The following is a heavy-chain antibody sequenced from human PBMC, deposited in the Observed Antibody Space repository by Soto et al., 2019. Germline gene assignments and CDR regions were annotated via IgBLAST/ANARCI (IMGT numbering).Heavy chain of an antibody. D-gene: IGHD6-6*01. CDR3: ARLPGGTAPRPDY. Sequence: PGESLKISCKGSGYSFTSYWIGWVRQMPGKGLEWMGIIYPGDSDTRYSPSFQGQVTISSDRSKNTLYLQMDSLRADDTAVYYCARLPGGTAPRPDYWGQGTMVTVSS. CDR2: IYPGDSDT. J-gene: IGHJ4*02. CDR1: GYSFTSYW. V-gene: IGHV5-51*01.